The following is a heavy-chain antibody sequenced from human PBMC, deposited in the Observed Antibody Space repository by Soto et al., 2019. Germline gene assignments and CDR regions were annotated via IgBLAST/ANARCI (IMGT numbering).Heavy chain of an antibody. CDR1: GFTFSSNA. Sequence: ELQLLESGGGLVQPGGSLRLSCAVSGFTFSSNAMSWVRQAPGKGLECVSSITGSGDSAYYADSVKGRFTISRDKSKSTLYLQMNSLRAEDTAVYYCAKDLQFSGWLSAQTFDYWGQGTQVTVSS. V-gene: IGHV3-23*01. D-gene: IGHD6-19*01. J-gene: IGHJ4*02. CDR2: ITGSGDSA. CDR3: AKDLQFSGWLSAQTFDY.